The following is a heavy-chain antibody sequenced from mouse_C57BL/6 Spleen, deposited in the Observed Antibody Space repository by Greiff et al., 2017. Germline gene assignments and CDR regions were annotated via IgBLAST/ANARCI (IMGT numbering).Heavy chain of an antibody. CDR3: ARDYYGSSGSYAMDY. J-gene: IGHJ4*01. CDR2: IYPRSGNN. CDR1: GYTFTSYG. Sequence: VHLVESGAELARPGASVKLSCKASGYTFTSYGISWVKQRTGQGLEWIGEIYPRSGNNYYNEKFKGKATLTADKSSITAYMELRRLTSEDSAVYFCARDYYGSSGSYAMDYWGQGTSVTVSS. V-gene: IGHV1-81*01. D-gene: IGHD1-1*01.